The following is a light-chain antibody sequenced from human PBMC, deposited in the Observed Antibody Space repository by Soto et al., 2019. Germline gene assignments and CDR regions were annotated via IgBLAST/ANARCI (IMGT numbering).Light chain of an antibody. CDR1: SSNIGRNY. CDR3: QSYDSSLSGYYV. V-gene: IGLV1-47*01. CDR2: RNN. J-gene: IGLJ1*01. Sequence: QSVLTQPPSASGTPGQRVTISCSGSSSNIGRNYVYWYQQLPGTAPKLLIYRNNQRPLGVPDRFSGSKSGTSASLAITGLQAEDEADYYCQSYDSSLSGYYVFGTGTKVTVL.